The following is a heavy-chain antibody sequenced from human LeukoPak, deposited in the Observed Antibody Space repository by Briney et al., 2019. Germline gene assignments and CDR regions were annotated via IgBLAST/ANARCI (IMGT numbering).Heavy chain of an antibody. CDR1: GFTFSSYW. CDR2: IKQDGSEK. D-gene: IGHD2-2*01. CDR3: ARDLLGSMGYGMGV. V-gene: IGHV3-7*01. Sequence: GGSLRLSCAASGFTFSSYWMSWVRQAPGKGLEWVANIKQDGSEKYYVDSVKGRFTISRDNAKNSLYLQMNSLRAEDTAVYYCARDLLGSMGYGMGVWGQGTTVTVSS. J-gene: IGHJ6*02.